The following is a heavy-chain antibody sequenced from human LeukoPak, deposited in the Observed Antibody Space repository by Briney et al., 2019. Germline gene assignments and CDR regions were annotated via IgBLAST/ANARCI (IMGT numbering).Heavy chain of an antibody. CDR2: IISSGRTI. D-gene: IGHD3-9*01. J-gene: IGHJ6*02. CDR1: GFTFSDYY. Sequence: GGSQRLSCAPSGFTFSDYYMSWIRHAPGKGLECVSYIISSGRTIYYAHSVKGRFTISWDNAKNSLYLQINSLRAEDTAVYYCTRDLMDYDVSTGLHHYYMDVWGQGTTVTVSS. CDR3: TRDLMDYDVSTGLHHYYMDV. V-gene: IGHV3-11*04.